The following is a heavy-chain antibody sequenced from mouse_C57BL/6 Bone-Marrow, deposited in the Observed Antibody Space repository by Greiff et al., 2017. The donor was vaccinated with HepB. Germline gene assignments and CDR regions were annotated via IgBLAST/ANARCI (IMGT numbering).Heavy chain of an antibody. CDR2: ISSGSSTI. CDR1: GFTFSDYG. D-gene: IGHD1-1*01. V-gene: IGHV5-17*01. CDR3: ARPDYYGSRENFDY. J-gene: IGHJ2*01. Sequence: EVNLVESGGGLVKPGGSLKLSCAASGFTFSDYGMHWVRQAPEKGLEWVAYISSGSSTIYYADTVKGRFTISRDNAKNTLFLQMTSLRSEDTAMYYCARPDYYGSRENFDYWGQGTTLTVSS.